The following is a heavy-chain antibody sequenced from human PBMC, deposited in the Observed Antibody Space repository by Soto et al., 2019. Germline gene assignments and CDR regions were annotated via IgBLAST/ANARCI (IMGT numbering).Heavy chain of an antibody. Sequence: SVEVSWKACGGGFGSYACSWVRQATGLGLEWMGGIIRIFHTTTYAQKFQGRVTITADESTSTAYMELISLRSDDTAVYYCARESFRPNYYYGMDVWGQGTTVTVSS. CDR3: ARESFRPNYYYGMDV. D-gene: IGHD3-10*01. CDR2: IIRIFHTT. J-gene: IGHJ6*02. CDR1: GGGFGSYA. V-gene: IGHV1-69*01.